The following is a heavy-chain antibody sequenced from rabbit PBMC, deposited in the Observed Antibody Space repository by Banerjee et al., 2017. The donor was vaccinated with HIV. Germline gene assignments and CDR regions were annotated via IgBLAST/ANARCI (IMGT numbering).Heavy chain of an antibody. Sequence: QSLEESGGDLVKPGASLTLTCTASGFSFSSSYWICWVRQAPGKGLEWIACIYAGSSGMTYYASWAKGRFTISKTSSTTVTLQMTSLTAADTATYFCARGTTSGGYNLWGPGTLVTVS. CDR3: ARGTTSGGYNL. D-gene: IGHD1-1*01. CDR1: GFSFSSSYW. J-gene: IGHJ4*01. CDR2: IYAGSSGMT. V-gene: IGHV1S40*01.